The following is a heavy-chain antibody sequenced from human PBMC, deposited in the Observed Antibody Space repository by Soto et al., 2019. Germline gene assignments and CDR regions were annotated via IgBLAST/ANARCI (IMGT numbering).Heavy chain of an antibody. CDR3: ARGRGYRRRARQFHSLVDL. D-gene: IGHD5-18*01. CDR2: SNHFGST. J-gene: IGHJ5*02. V-gene: IGHV4-34*01. Sequence: SETLSLTCAVSGASFSGHYWGWVRQPPGKGLEWVGESNHFGSTNYNSSLKSRATVSVDTSKNQFSLSLTSVTAADTAVYYCARGRGYRRRARQFHSLVDLWGEGTLVTVSS. CDR1: GASFSGHY.